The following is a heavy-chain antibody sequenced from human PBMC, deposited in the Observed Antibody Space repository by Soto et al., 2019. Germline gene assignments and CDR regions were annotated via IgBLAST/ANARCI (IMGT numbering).Heavy chain of an antibody. D-gene: IGHD6-19*01. CDR1: GYTFTSYY. Sequence: ASVKVSCKASGYTFTSYYMHWVRQAPGQRLEWMGWINAGNGNTRYSQKLQGRITITRDTSATTAYVELNSLTSEDTALYYCTRDPATYSSGYDYWGQGTPVTVSS. J-gene: IGHJ4*02. CDR2: INAGNGNT. CDR3: TRDPATYSSGYDY. V-gene: IGHV1-3*01.